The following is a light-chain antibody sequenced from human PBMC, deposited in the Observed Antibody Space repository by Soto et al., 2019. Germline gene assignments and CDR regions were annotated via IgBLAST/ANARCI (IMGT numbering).Light chain of an antibody. Sequence: ETLLTQSPGTLSLSPGERATLSCRASEALGRNYLAWYQQKPGQAPRLLIYGASTRATGIPARFSGSGSGTEFTLTISSLQSEDFAVYYCQQYNNWPFTFGQGTRLEIK. J-gene: IGKJ5*01. CDR1: EALGRNY. CDR2: GAS. CDR3: QQYNNWPFT. V-gene: IGKV3-15*01.